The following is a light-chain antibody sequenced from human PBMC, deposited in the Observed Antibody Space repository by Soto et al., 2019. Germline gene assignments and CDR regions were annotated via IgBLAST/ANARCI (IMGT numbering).Light chain of an antibody. J-gene: IGKJ2*01. CDR1: QSVSSN. CDR2: GAS. Sequence: EIVMTQSPATLSVSPGERATLSCRASQSVSSNLAWYQHKPGQAPRLLIYGASTRATGIPARFSGSGSGTEFTLTISSLQSEDFAVYYCQQYNNWPPYTFGQGNKLEIK. CDR3: QQYNNWPPYT. V-gene: IGKV3-15*01.